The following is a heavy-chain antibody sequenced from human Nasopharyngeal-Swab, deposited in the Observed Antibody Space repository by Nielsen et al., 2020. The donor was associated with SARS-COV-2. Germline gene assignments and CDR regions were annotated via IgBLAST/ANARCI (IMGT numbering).Heavy chain of an antibody. Sequence: GESLKISCAASGFTLSSYAMSWVRQAPGKGLEWVSGVSGSGGTTKYADSVKGRFTISRDNAKNSLYLQMNSLRVEDMAFYYCAKATNARYDFWSGSFDYWGQGTLVTVSS. D-gene: IGHD3-3*01. CDR2: VSGSGGTT. CDR3: AKATNARYDFWSGSFDY. CDR1: GFTLSSYA. J-gene: IGHJ4*02. V-gene: IGHV3-23*01.